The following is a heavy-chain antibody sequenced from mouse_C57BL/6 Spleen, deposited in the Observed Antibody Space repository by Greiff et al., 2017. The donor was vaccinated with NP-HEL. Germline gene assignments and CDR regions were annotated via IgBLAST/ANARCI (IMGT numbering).Heavy chain of an antibody. CDR3: APQRDDYYAMDY. CDR2: IWSGGST. J-gene: IGHJ4*01. D-gene: IGHD3-3*01. V-gene: IGHV2-2*01. CDR1: GFSLTSYG. Sequence: VQRVESGPGLVQPSQSLSITCTVSGFSLTSYGVHWVRQSPGKGLEWLGVIWSGGSTDYNAAFISRLSISKDNSKSQVFFKMNSLQADDTAIYYCAPQRDDYYAMDYWGQGTSVTVSS.